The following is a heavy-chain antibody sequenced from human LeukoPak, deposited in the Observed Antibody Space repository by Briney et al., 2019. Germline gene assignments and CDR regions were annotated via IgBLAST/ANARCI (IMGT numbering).Heavy chain of an antibody. V-gene: IGHV4-61*02. J-gene: IGHJ4*02. CDR3: ARASSGSLTSHPYFDY. CDR1: GGSISSGSHC. CDR2: IYTSGST. Sequence: SETLSLTCTVSGGSISSGSHCWSWIRQPAGKGLEWIGRIYTSGSTNYNPSLKSRVTISVDTSKNQFSLELYSVTAADTAVYYCARASSGSLTSHPYFDYWGQGTLVTVSS. D-gene: IGHD6-19*01.